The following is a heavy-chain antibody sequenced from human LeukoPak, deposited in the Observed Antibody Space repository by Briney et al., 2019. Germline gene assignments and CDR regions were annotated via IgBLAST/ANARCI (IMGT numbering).Heavy chain of an antibody. D-gene: IGHD5-18*01. CDR1: GGPISSSSYY. CDR2: IYYSGST. CDR3: ARGYSYGYEVDY. J-gene: IGHJ4*02. Sequence: SETLSLTCTVSGGPISSSSYYWGWIRQPPGKGLEWIGSIYYSGSTYYNPSLKSRVTISVDTSKNQFSLKLSSVTAADTAVYYCARGYSYGYEVDYWGQGTLVTVSS. V-gene: IGHV4-39*07.